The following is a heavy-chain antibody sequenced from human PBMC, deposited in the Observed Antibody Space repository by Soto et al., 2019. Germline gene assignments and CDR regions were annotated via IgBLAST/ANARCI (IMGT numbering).Heavy chain of an antibody. CDR3: AREGVAPYYYYGMDV. Sequence: ASVKVSCKASGYTFTRSGISWVRQAPGQGPEWMGWISSYNGDTNYAQTFQGKVTMTTDTSKSTAYMEMRSLRTDDMAFYYCAREGVAPYYYYGMDVWGQGTPVTVSS. D-gene: IGHD5-12*01. CDR1: GYTFTRSG. CDR2: ISSYNGDT. J-gene: IGHJ6*02. V-gene: IGHV1-18*03.